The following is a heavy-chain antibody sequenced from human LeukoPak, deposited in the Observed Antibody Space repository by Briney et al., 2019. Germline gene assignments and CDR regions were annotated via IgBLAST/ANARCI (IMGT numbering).Heavy chain of an antibody. CDR1: GFIFNNYG. V-gene: IGHV3-23*01. D-gene: IGHD3-22*01. CDR2: ISNDGGGT. J-gene: IGHJ4*02. CDR3: AKGSSGYFFDL. Sequence: GGSLRLSCAASGFIFNNYGLVWVRQPPGKGLEWVSAISNDGGGTTYADFVKGRFSVSRDNSKNTLFLQMNSLRAEDTALYYCAKGSSGYFFDLWSQGTLVTVSS.